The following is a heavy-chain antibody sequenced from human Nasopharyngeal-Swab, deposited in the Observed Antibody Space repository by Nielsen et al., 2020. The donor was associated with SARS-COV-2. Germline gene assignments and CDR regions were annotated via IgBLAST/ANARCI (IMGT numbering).Heavy chain of an antibody. CDR3: ARDGYASGIDY. D-gene: IGHD3-16*01. Sequence: WILQPPGKGLEWIGYIYYSGSTNYNPSLKSRVTISVDTSKNQFSLKVSSVTAADTAVYYCARDGYASGIDYWGQGTLVTVSS. V-gene: IGHV4-59*01. J-gene: IGHJ4*02. CDR2: IYYSGST.